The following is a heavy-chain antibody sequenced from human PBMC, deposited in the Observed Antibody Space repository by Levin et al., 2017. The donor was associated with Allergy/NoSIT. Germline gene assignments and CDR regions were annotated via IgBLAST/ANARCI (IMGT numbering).Heavy chain of an antibody. Sequence: SETLSLTCTVSGGSISSGGYYWSWIRQHPGKGLEWIGYIYYSGSTYYNPSLKSRLTISVDTSKNQFSLKLSSVTAADTAVYYCARAGSSEDDLDYWGQGTLVTVSS. CDR1: GGSISSGGYY. V-gene: IGHV4-31*03. CDR2: IYYSGST. J-gene: IGHJ4*02. CDR3: ARAGSSEDDLDY. D-gene: IGHD3/OR15-3a*01.